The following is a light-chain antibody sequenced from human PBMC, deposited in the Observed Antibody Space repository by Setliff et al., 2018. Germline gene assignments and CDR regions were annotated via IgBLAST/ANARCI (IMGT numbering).Light chain of an antibody. CDR3: CSYTGTSTPDV. CDR1: GSDVGAYKF. V-gene: IGLV2-14*01. CDR2: GVS. Sequence: QSVLTQPASVSGSPGQSIAVSCTGSGSDVGAYKFVSWYQQRPGKAPRLMIYGVSNRPSGVSDRFSGSKSGNTASLTISGLQAEDEADYYCCSYTGTSTPDVFGTGTKVTVL. J-gene: IGLJ1*01.